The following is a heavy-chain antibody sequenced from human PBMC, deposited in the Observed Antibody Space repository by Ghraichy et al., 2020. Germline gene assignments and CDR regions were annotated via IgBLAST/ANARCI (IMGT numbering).Heavy chain of an antibody. CDR2: ISGSGGST. CDR3: AKGRELVPIPQI. D-gene: IGHD1-26*01. V-gene: IGHV3-23*01. Sequence: SCAASGFTFSSYAMSWVRQAPGKGLEWVSAISGSGGSTYYADSVKGRFTISRDNSKNTLYLQMNSLRAEDTAVYYCAKGRELVPIPQIWGQGTMVTVSS. J-gene: IGHJ3*02. CDR1: GFTFSSYA.